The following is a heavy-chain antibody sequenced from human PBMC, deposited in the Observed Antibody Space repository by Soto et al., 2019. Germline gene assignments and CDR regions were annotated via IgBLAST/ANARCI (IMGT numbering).Heavy chain of an antibody. CDR1: GFTFSSYG. V-gene: IGHV3-30*18. Sequence: GGSLRLSCAASGFTFSSYGMHWVRQAPGKGLEWVAVISYDGSNKYYADSVKGRFTISRDNSKNTLYLQMNSLRAEDTAVYYCAKVAASGPESDYYDSSEEYFQHWGQGTLVTVSS. J-gene: IGHJ1*01. CDR2: ISYDGSNK. D-gene: IGHD3-22*01. CDR3: AKVAASGPESDYYDSSEEYFQH.